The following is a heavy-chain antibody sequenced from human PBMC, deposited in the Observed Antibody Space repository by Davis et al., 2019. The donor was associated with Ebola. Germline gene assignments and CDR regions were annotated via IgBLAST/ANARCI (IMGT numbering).Heavy chain of an antibody. CDR1: GGSISSSSYY. D-gene: IGHD5-18*01. V-gene: IGHV4-39*01. Sequence: SETLSLTCTVSGGSISSSSYYWGWIRPHPGKGLERNGNIYTSGTTYYNPSLKSRVTTSVDTSKNQFSLKLSSATAADTAMYYSTRGHSYGSMVYGMDVWGQGTTVTVSS. CDR3: TRGHSYGSMVYGMDV. CDR2: IYTSGTT. J-gene: IGHJ6*02.